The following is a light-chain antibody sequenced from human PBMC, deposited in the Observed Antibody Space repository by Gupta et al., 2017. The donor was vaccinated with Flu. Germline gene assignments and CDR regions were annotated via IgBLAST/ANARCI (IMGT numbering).Light chain of an antibody. Sequence: PPPLAASLGDRVVLTCRASHDIDYYLKWYQHKPGRAPSLLIFGAGSLPTGVPSRFSGTGSGTNFILDISGLQPEDFSTYYCQQRLSDPFTFGRGTTVEVK. CDR2: GAG. J-gene: IGKJ1*01. CDR1: HDIDYY. CDR3: QQRLSDPFT. V-gene: IGKV1-39*01.